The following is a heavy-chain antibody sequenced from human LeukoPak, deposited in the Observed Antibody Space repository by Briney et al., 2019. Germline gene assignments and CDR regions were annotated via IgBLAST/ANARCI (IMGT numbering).Heavy chain of an antibody. V-gene: IGHV3-21*01. J-gene: IGHJ4*02. CDR2: ISSSSSYI. CDR1: GFTFGDYA. CDR3: ARDSYGDYYQPNFDY. D-gene: IGHD4-17*01. Sequence: PGGSLRLSCTASGFTFGDYAMSWFRQAPGKGLEWVSSISSSSSYIYYADSVKGRFTISRDNAKNSLYLQMNSLRAEDTAVYYCARDSYGDYYQPNFDYWGQGTLVTVSS.